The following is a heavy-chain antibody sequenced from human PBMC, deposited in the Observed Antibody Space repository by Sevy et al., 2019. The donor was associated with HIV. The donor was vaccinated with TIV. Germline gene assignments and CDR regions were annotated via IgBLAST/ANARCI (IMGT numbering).Heavy chain of an antibody. Sequence: GGSLRLSCAASGFTFSSYSMNWVRQAPGKGLEWVSYISSSSSTIYYADSVKGRFTISRDNAKNSLYLQMNSLRDEDTAVYYWARDGVMVRGVIITNWFDPWGQGTLVTVSS. CDR3: ARDGVMVRGVIITNWFDP. D-gene: IGHD3-10*01. V-gene: IGHV3-48*02. CDR2: ISSSSSTI. CDR1: GFTFSSYS. J-gene: IGHJ5*02.